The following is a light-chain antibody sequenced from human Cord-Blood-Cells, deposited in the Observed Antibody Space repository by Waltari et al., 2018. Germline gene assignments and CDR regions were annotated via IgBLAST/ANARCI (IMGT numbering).Light chain of an antibody. CDR2: EGS. V-gene: IGLV2-23*01. CDR3: CSYAGSSTLV. Sequence: QSALTQPASVSGSPGQSITISCTGTSSDVGSYNLVSWYQQHPGKAPKLMIYEGSKWPSGVSNRFSGSKYGNTASLTISGLQAEDEADYYCCSYAGSSTLVFGGGTKLTVL. J-gene: IGLJ2*01. CDR1: SSDVGSYNL.